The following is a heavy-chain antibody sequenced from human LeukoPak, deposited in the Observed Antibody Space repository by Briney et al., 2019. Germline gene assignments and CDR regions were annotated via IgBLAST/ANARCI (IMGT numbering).Heavy chain of an antibody. V-gene: IGHV1-69*04. Sequence: GASVKVSCKASAGTFSSYAISWVRQAPGQGLECMGRIIPILGIANYAQKFQGRVTITADKSTSTAYMELSSLRSEDTAVYYCARVEMATIGYYFDYWGQGTLVTVSS. D-gene: IGHD5-24*01. CDR1: AGTFSSYA. CDR2: IIPILGIA. CDR3: ARVEMATIGYYFDY. J-gene: IGHJ4*02.